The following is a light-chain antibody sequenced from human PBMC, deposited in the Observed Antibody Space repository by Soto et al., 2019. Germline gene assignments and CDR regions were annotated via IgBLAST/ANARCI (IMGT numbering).Light chain of an antibody. CDR2: GAS. J-gene: IGKJ1*01. Sequence: EIMLSLSLGTLSLKTGERATLSCRASQSVSNNYLAWYQQKPGQAPRLLIYGASNRATGIPDRFSGGGSGTDFTLTISRLEPEDFAVYCCQQVDGSLWTFGPGTKVDIK. CDR3: QQVDGSLWT. CDR1: QSVSNNY. V-gene: IGKV3-20*01.